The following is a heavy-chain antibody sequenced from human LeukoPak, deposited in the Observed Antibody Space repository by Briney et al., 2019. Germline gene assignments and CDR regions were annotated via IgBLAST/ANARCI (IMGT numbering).Heavy chain of an antibody. CDR3: ARVGGYYYDSSVTDAFDI. Sequence: SQTLSLTCAVSGGSISSGGYSWRWIRQPPGKGLEWIGYIYHSGGTYYNPSLKSRVTISVDRSKNQFSLKLSSVTAADTAVYYCARVGGYYYDSSVTDAFDIWGQGTMVTVSS. CDR2: IYHSGGT. D-gene: IGHD3-22*01. V-gene: IGHV4-30-2*01. CDR1: GGSISSGGYS. J-gene: IGHJ3*02.